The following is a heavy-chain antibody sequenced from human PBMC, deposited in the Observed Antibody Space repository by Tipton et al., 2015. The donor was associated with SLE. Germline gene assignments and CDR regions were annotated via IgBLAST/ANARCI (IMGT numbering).Heavy chain of an antibody. J-gene: IGHJ4*02. CDR2: VYYTGST. D-gene: IGHD2-21*01. CDR3: ARFYCGGDCYPLDD. V-gene: IGHV4-39*07. CDR1: GGSISTDSYF. Sequence: TLSLTCTDSGGSISTDSYFWGWIRQPPGKGLEWIGSVYYTGSTFYNPSLKSRVTISVDTSKKQFSLRLGFMTAADTAVYYCARFYCGGDCYPLDDWGQGILVIVSS.